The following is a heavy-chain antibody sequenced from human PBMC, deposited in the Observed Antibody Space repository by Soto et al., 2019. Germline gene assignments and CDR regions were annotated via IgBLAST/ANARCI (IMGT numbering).Heavy chain of an antibody. D-gene: IGHD6-19*01. J-gene: IGHJ4*01. CDR3: ARDPSPYTSGWYGVHF. Sequence: QVQLVESGGGVAQPGRSLRLSCAASGFMFSAYAMLWVRQAPGKGLEWVAAISYDGTNKYYADSVKGRFTISRDNSKNTLFLQMNSLSAEDTAVYYCARDPSPYTSGWYGVHFWGHGTLVTVSS. CDR1: GFMFSAYA. V-gene: IGHV3-30*04. CDR2: ISYDGTNK.